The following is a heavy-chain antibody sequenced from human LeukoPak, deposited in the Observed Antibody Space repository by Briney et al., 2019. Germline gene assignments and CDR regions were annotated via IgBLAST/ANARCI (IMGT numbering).Heavy chain of an antibody. D-gene: IGHD6-19*01. V-gene: IGHV4-61*02. CDR2: IYTSGST. J-gene: IGHJ6*03. Sequence: SETLSLTCTVSGGSISTGSDYWSWIRQAAGKGLEWIGRIYTSGSTDYNPSLRSRVTMSVDTSKNQFSLKLSSVTAADTAVYYCATHSSGWQLPRGYYYMDVWGKGTTVTVSS. CDR3: ATHSSGWQLPRGYYYMDV. CDR1: GGSISTGSDY.